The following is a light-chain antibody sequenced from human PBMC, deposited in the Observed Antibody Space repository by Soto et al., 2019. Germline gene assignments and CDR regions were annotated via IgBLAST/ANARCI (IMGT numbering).Light chain of an antibody. Sequence: QSALTQPASVSGSPGQSITISCTGTSSDVGGYNYVSWYQQHPGKAPKLMIYEVSNRPSGVSNRFSGSKSGNTASLTISGLQAEDEADYYCSSYKSSLTHVVFGGGTKLTVL. CDR3: SSYKSSLTHVV. CDR1: SSDVGGYNY. J-gene: IGLJ2*01. V-gene: IGLV2-14*01. CDR2: EVS.